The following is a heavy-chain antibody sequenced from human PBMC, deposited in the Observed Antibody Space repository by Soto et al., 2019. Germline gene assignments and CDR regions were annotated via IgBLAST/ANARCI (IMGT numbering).Heavy chain of an antibody. J-gene: IGHJ4*02. CDR2: IKQDEGEK. CDR3: ARASRGLVREGIDY. V-gene: IGHV3-7*04. D-gene: IGHD6-19*01. CDR1: GFTFSSYW. Sequence: EVQLVESGGDLVQPGGSLRLSCAASGFTFSSYWMSWVRQAPGKGLEWVANIKQDEGEKYYVDAVKGRFTISRDNAKNSLYLQMDRLRVEDTAVYDCARASRGLVREGIDYWGQGTVVIVSS.